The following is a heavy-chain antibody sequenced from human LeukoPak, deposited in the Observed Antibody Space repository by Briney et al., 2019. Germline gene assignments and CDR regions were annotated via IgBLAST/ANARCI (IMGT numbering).Heavy chain of an antibody. D-gene: IGHD3-3*01. CDR1: GFTFSSYG. J-gene: IGHJ4*02. CDR3: ARDSLVFGVVTTFDY. Sequence: GGSLRLSCAASGFTFSSYGMHWVRQAPGKGLEWVAVIWYDGSNKYYADSVKGRFTISRDNSKNTLYLQMNSLRAEDTAVYYCARDSLVFGVVTTFDYWGQGTLVTVSS. V-gene: IGHV3-33*01. CDR2: IWYDGSNK.